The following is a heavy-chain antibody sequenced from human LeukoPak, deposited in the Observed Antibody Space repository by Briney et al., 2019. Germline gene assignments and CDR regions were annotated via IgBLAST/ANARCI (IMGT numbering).Heavy chain of an antibody. CDR3: VRGARRCSDTRCYDYFDY. Sequence: SETLSLTCTVSGGSISSYYWSWIRQPPGKGLEWIGYIYLSGSTNYNPSLKSRVTISVDTSKNQFSLKLSSVTAADTAVYYCVRGARRCSDTRCYDYFDYWGQGTLVTVSS. CDR1: GGSISSYY. V-gene: IGHV4-59*12. D-gene: IGHD2-2*01. J-gene: IGHJ4*02. CDR2: IYLSGST.